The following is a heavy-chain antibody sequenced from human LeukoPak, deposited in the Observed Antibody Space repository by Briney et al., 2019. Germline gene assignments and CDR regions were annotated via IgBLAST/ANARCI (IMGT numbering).Heavy chain of an antibody. D-gene: IGHD3-22*01. CDR1: GYTFTSYG. J-gene: IGHJ4*02. CDR2: ISAYNGNT. Sequence: ASVKVSCKASGYTFTSYGISWVRQAPGQGLEWMGWISAYNGNTNYAQKVQGRVTMTTDTSTSTAYMELRSLRSDDTAVYYCARDSSMYYYDSSGYPIDYWGQGTLVTVSS. V-gene: IGHV1-18*01. CDR3: ARDSSMYYYDSSGYPIDY.